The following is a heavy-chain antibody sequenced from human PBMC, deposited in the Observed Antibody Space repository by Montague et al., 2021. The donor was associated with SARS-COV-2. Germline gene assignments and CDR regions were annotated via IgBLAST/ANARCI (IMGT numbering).Heavy chain of an antibody. J-gene: IGHJ4*02. CDR1: GDSVSSNSAT. CDR3: VRGIEAAGSYDY. CDR2: TYYRSMWKS. Sequence: CAISGDSVSSNSATWNWIRQSPSTGLEWLGRTYYRSMWKSDYARXXKSRIAINPDTSKNQFSLQLSSATPEDTALYYCVRGIEAAGSYDYWGQGTLVTVSS. D-gene: IGHD6-13*01. V-gene: IGHV6-1*01.